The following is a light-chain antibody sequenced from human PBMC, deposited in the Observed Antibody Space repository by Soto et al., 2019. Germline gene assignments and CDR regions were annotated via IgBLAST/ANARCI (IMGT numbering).Light chain of an antibody. CDR2: AAS. J-gene: IGKJ1*01. V-gene: IGKV1-39*01. CDR3: QQSYNSPQP. Sequence: DIQMTQSLSSLSASVGDAVTITCRASHTIMTYLNWYQLKPGKPPRLLIYAASSLQSGVPSRFSGSGSGTDFTLTINSLQPEDFATYSCQQSYNSPQPFGQGTKVDIK. CDR1: HTIMTY.